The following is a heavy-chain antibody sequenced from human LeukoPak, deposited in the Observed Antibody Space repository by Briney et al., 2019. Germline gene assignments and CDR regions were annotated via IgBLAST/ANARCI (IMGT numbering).Heavy chain of an antibody. J-gene: IGHJ4*02. D-gene: IGHD2-2*01. Sequence: GGSLRLSCAASGFTFSSYSMNWLRQAPGKGLEWVSSISSSSSYIYYADSVKGRFTISRDNAKNSLYLQMNSLRAEDTAVYYCASLPAAGGFDYWGQGTLVTVSS. V-gene: IGHV3-21*01. CDR3: ASLPAAGGFDY. CDR1: GFTFSSYS. CDR2: ISSSSSYI.